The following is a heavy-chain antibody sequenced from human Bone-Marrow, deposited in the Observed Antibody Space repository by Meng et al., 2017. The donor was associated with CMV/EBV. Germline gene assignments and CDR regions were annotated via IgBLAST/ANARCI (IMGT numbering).Heavy chain of an antibody. CDR3: ARDKIAVRPGWFDP. CDR1: GYIFNTCG. J-gene: IGHJ5*02. D-gene: IGHD6-6*01. CDR2: ISVYNGNA. Sequence: ASGYIFNTCGISWVRQAPGQGLEWMGWISVYNGNAKYAQTVQGRVTMTTDTSTSTVYMELTSLRSDDTAVYYCARDKIAVRPGWFDPWGQGTLVTVSS. V-gene: IGHV1-18*01.